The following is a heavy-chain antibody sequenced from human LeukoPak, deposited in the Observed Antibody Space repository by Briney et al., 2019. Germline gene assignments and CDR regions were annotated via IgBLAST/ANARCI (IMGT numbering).Heavy chain of an antibody. Sequence: ASVKVSCKASGYTFTSYGISWVRQAPGQWLEWMGWISAYNGNTNYAQKLQGRVTMTTDTSTSTAYMELRSLRSDDTAVYYCARRGYDILTGYYDVDYWGQGTLVTVSS. D-gene: IGHD3-9*01. V-gene: IGHV1-18*01. J-gene: IGHJ4*02. CDR2: ISAYNGNT. CDR1: GYTFTSYG. CDR3: ARRGYDILTGYYDVDY.